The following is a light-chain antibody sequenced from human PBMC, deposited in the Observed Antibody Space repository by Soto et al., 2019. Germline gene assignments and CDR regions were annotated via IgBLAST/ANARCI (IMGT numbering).Light chain of an antibody. Sequence: QSALTQPASVSGSPGQAITISCTGTSSDVGIYNLVSWYQQHPGKAPKLMIYEGNMRPSGVSHRFSGSKSGYTASLTISGLQTVDEADYYCCSYAVSSTYVFGTGTKLTVL. CDR2: EGN. CDR3: CSYAVSSTYV. CDR1: SSDVGIYNL. J-gene: IGLJ1*01. V-gene: IGLV2-23*01.